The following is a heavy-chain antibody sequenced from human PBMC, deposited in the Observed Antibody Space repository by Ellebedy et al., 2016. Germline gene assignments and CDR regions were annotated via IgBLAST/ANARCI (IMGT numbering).Heavy chain of an antibody. CDR2: FDPEDGET. J-gene: IGHJ6*03. D-gene: IGHD3-3*01. CDR1: GYTLTELS. CDR3: ACQKDDFWSGYYPDDYYYYMDV. Sequence: ASVKVSCXVSGYTLTELSMHWVRQAPGKGLEWMGGFDPEDGETIYAQKFQGRVTMTEDTSTDTAYMELSSLRSEDTAVYYCACQKDDFWSGYYPDDYYYYMDVWGKGTTVTVSS. V-gene: IGHV1-24*01.